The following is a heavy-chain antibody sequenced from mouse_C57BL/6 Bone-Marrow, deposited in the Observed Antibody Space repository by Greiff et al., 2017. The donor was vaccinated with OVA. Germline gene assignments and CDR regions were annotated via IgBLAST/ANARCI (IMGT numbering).Heavy chain of an antibody. J-gene: IGHJ2*01. Sequence: QVTLKECGPGILQSSQTLSLTCSFSGFSLSTSGMGVSWIRQPSGKGLEWLAHIYWDDDKRYNPSLKSRLTISKDTSRNQVFLKITSVDTADTATYYCARRRGEKDYFDYWGQGTTLTVSS. CDR3: ARRRGEKDYFDY. V-gene: IGHV8-12*01. CDR1: GFSLSTSGMG. CDR2: IYWDDDK.